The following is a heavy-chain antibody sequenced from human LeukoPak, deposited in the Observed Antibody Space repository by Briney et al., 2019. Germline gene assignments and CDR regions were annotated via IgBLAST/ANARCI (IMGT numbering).Heavy chain of an antibody. CDR2: IKSKTDGGTT. CDR3: AAEMAVLRYFDWLLFGAFDI. CDR1: GFTFSNAW. Sequence: GGSLRLSCAASGFTFSNAWMSWVRQAPGKGLEWVGRIKSKTDGGTTDYAAPVKGRFTISRDDSKNTLYLQMNSLRAEDTAVYYCAAEMAVLRYFDWLLFGAFDIWGQGTMVTVSS. D-gene: IGHD3-9*01. J-gene: IGHJ3*02. V-gene: IGHV3-15*01.